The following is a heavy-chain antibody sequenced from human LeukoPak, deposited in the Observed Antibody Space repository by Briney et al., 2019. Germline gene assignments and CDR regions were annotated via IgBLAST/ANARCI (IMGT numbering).Heavy chain of an antibody. D-gene: IGHD3-10*01. J-gene: IGHJ6*03. CDR1: GGSISSYY. V-gene: IGHV4-59*01. CDR3: ARGTMSYYGSGTMGYYYYYYMDV. Sequence: SETLSLTCTVSGGSISSYYWSWIRQPPGKGLEWIGYIYYSGSTNYNPSLKSRVTISVDTSENQFSLKLSPVTAADTAVYYRARGTMSYYGSGTMGYYYYYYMDVWGKGTTVTVSS. CDR2: IYYSGST.